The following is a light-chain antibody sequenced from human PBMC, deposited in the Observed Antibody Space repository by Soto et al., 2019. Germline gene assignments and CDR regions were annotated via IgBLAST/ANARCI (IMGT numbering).Light chain of an antibody. Sequence: ETVMTQSPGTLSVSPGERATLSCRASQSVSSDLAWYQQKPGQAPRLLIYGTSTRATGIPARFSGSGSGTEFTLTISSLQSEDFAVYYCQHYNNWPLTLGGGTKVDIK. CDR1: QSVSSD. J-gene: IGKJ4*01. V-gene: IGKV3-15*01. CDR2: GTS. CDR3: QHYNNWPLT.